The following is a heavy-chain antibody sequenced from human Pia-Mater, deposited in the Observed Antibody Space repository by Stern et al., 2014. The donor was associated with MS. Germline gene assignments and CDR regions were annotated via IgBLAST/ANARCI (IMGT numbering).Heavy chain of an antibody. D-gene: IGHD3-22*01. CDR2: ISWDGGST. CDR3: AKPITMIVVAESSYFDY. J-gene: IGHJ4*02. CDR1: GFTFDDYT. Sequence: VQLVESGGVVVQPGGSLRLSCAASGFTFDDYTMHWVRQAPGKCLEWVSLISWDGGSTYYADSVKGRFTISRDNSKNSLYLQMNSLRTEDTALYYCAKPITMIVVAESSYFDYWGQGTLVTVSS. V-gene: IGHV3-43*01.